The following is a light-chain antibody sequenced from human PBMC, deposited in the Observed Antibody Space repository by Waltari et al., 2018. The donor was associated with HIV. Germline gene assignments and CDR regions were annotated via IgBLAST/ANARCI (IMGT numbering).Light chain of an antibody. V-gene: IGLV4-69*01. CDR3: QTWGSGIQV. CDR2: LNNDGSH. J-gene: IGLJ1*01. Sequence: QLVLTQSPSASASLGASVKLTCTLSSGHSSYAIAWHQQQPEKGPRYLMKLNNDGSHTKGDGIPMRFSGSSSGAERYLTISSLQSEDEADYYCQTWGSGIQVFGSGTKVTVL. CDR1: SGHSSYA.